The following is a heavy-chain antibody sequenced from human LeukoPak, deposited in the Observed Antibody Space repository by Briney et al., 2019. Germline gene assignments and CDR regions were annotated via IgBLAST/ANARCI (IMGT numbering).Heavy chain of an antibody. CDR2: TDPSDSYT. Sequence: GESLKISCRGSGYTFTNYWITWVRQMPGTGLEWMGRTDPSDSYTNYSPSFQGHVTISTDKSISTAYLQWGSLKASDTAMYYCARHSSSSNYFDSWGQGTLVTVSS. CDR1: GYTFTNYW. V-gene: IGHV5-10-1*01. J-gene: IGHJ4*02. CDR3: ARHSSSSNYFDS. D-gene: IGHD6-6*01.